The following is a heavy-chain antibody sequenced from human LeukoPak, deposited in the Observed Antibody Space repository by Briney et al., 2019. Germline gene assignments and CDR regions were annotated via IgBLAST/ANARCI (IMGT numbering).Heavy chain of an antibody. Sequence: SETLSLTCTVSGGSLSSYYWSWLRQPPGKGLEWIGYIYYSGSTNYNPSLKSRVTISVDTSKNQFSLKLSSVTAADTAVYYCARSYYYGSGSFDYWGQGTLVTVSS. J-gene: IGHJ4*02. CDR3: ARSYYYGSGSFDY. D-gene: IGHD3-10*01. CDR1: GGSLSSYY. V-gene: IGHV4-59*01. CDR2: IYYSGST.